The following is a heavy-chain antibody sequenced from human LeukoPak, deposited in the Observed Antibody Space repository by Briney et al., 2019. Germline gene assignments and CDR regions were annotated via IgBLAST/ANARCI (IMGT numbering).Heavy chain of an antibody. J-gene: IGHJ4*02. CDR1: GYTFTSYG. V-gene: IGHV1-18*01. CDR3: ARGAFYYDILTGYSDY. CDR2: ISAYNGNT. D-gene: IGHD3-9*01. Sequence: GASVKVSCKASGYTFTSYGISWVRQAPGQGLEWMGWISAYNGNTNYAQKLQGRVTMTTDTSTSTAYMELRSLRSDDTAVYYCARGAFYYDILTGYSDYWGQGTLVTVSS.